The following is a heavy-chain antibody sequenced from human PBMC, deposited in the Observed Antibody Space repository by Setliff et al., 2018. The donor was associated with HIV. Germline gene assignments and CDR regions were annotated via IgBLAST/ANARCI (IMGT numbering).Heavy chain of an antibody. D-gene: IGHD5-12*01. Sequence: GGSLRLSCAASGFTFSSYAMSWVRQTPEKGLEWVSIITSGGSTYYADSVKGRFTISRDSSKNTLYLQMNSLRAEDTAVYYCAKDPRAAVATICDYWGQGTLVTVSS. CDR1: GFTFSSYA. CDR3: AKDPRAAVATICDY. V-gene: IGHV3-23*01. J-gene: IGHJ4*02. CDR2: ITSGGST.